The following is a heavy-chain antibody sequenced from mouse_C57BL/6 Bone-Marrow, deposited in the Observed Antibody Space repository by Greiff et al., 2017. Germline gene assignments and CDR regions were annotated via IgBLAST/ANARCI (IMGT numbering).Heavy chain of an antibody. D-gene: IGHD2-12*01. Sequence: VQLKESGGGLVKPGGSLKLSCAASGFTFSDYGMHWVRQAPEKGLEWVAYISSSSSTIYYADTVKGRFTISRDNATNTLFLQMTSLRSEDTAMYYCAKSKLLFDYWGQGTTLTVSA. CDR2: ISSSSSTI. J-gene: IGHJ2*01. CDR3: AKSKLLFDY. V-gene: IGHV5-17*01. CDR1: GFTFSDYG.